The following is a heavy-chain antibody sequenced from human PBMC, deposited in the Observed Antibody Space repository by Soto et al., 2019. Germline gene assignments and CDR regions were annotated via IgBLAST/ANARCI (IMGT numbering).Heavy chain of an antibody. Sequence: SQTLSLTCVISGDSVSSNNVAWNWIRQSPSRGLEWLGRTYYRSKWYNNYAVSVKSRTTINADTSKNQFSLQLASVTPEDTAVYYCARGISSAIDIWGQGTMVTVSS. CDR1: GDSVSSNNVA. CDR2: TYYRSKWYN. CDR3: ARGISSAIDI. V-gene: IGHV6-1*01. J-gene: IGHJ3*02. D-gene: IGHD6-6*01.